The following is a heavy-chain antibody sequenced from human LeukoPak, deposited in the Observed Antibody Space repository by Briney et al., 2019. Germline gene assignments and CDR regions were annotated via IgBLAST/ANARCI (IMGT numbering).Heavy chain of an antibody. CDR2: IIPIFGTA. CDR3: ASTGGCSSTSCYYYYGMDV. J-gene: IGHJ6*02. Sequence: SVKVSCKASGGTFSSYAISWVRQAPGQGLEWMGGIIPIFGTANYAQKFQGRVTMTEDTSTDTAYMELSSLRSEDTAVYYCASTGGCSSTSCYYYYGMDVWGQGTTVTVSS. D-gene: IGHD2-2*01. CDR1: GGTFSSYA. V-gene: IGHV1-69*06.